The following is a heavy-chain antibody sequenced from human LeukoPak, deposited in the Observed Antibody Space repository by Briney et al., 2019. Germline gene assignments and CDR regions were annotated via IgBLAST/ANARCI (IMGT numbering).Heavy chain of an antibody. CDR1: GGSISSYY. CDR3: ARDRITGTTGDAFDI. D-gene: IGHD1-7*01. J-gene: IGHJ3*02. V-gene: IGHV4-59*01. Sequence: SETLSLTCTVSGGSISSYYWSWIRQPPGKGLEWIGYIYYSGSTNYNPSLKSRVTISVDTSKNQFSLKLSSVTAADTAVYYCARDRITGTTGDAFDIWGQGTMVTVSS. CDR2: IYYSGST.